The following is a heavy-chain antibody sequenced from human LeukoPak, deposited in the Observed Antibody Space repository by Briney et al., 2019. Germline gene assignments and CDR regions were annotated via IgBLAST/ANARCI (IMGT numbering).Heavy chain of an antibody. CDR1: GGSISSYY. CDR3: ARAIAAAGTRWFDP. J-gene: IGHJ5*02. CDR2: IYYSGST. Sequence: KPSETLSLTCTVSGGSISSYYWSWIRQHPGKGLEWIGYIYYSGSTYYNPSLKSRVTISVDTSKNQFSLKLSSVTAADTAVYYCARAIAAAGTRWFDPWGQGTLVTVSS. V-gene: IGHV4-59*06. D-gene: IGHD6-13*01.